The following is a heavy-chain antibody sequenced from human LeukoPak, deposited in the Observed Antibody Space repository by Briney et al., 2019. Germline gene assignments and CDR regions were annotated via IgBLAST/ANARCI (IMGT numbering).Heavy chain of an antibody. Sequence: SETLSLTCTVSGGSISNYYWSWIRQPPGKGLEWIGYISYIGNTNYSPSLKSRVTISIDTSENQLSLKLSSVTAADTAVYYCARAKGYTYGRDFYFYYGMDVWGQGTTVTVSS. CDR2: ISYIGNT. J-gene: IGHJ6*02. D-gene: IGHD5-18*01. CDR3: ARAKGYTYGRDFYFYYGMDV. CDR1: GGSISNYY. V-gene: IGHV4-59*13.